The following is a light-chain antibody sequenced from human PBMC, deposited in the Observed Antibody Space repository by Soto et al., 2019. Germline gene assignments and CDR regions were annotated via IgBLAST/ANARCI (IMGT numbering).Light chain of an antibody. CDR2: AAS. V-gene: IGKV1-8*01. Sequence: AVQMTQSPSSLSASIGDTVTITCRASHVVSNYLAWYQQKPGNPPKALIYAASFLQSGVPSRFSGSGSGTDFSLTISSLQPEDFATYYCQQTYTTPPTFGGGTKVEI. CDR1: HVVSNY. J-gene: IGKJ4*01. CDR3: QQTYTTPPT.